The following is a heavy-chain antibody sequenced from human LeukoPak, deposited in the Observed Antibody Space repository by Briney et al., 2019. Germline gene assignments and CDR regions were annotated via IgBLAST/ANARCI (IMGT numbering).Heavy chain of an antibody. CDR1: GDSISNNNWS. J-gene: IGHJ4*02. V-gene: IGHV4-39*07. CDR2: MPFDEKVSDNEIP. CDR3: ARDYGGGWYQIDY. D-gene: IGHD6-13*01. Sequence: SETLSLTCSVSGDSISNNNWSWAWIRQLPGKGLEWIGTMPFDEKVSDNEIPSYNPSLKSRLTISLDTSKRQFSLNLNSVTVADTALYYCARDYGGGWYQIDYWGQGTLVTVSS.